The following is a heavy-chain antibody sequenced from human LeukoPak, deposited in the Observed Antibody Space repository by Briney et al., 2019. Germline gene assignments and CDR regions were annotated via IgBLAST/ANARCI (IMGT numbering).Heavy chain of an antibody. CDR1: GFTFDDYA. CDR3: AKRGGYSSSWGAFDI. Sequence: PGGSLRLSCAASGFTFDDYAMHWVRQAPGKSLEWVSGISWNSGSIGYADSVKGRFTISRDNAKKSLYLQMNSLRAEDTALYYCAKRGGYSSSWGAFDIWGQGTMVTVSS. V-gene: IGHV3-9*01. CDR2: ISWNSGSI. J-gene: IGHJ3*02. D-gene: IGHD6-13*01.